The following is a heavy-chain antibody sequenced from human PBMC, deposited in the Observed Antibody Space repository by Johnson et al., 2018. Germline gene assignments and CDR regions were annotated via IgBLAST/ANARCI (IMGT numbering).Heavy chain of an antibody. CDR2: ISYDGSNK. D-gene: IGHD3-10*01. CDR3: AKDEGYGSGSYYKGPTYYYYMDV. V-gene: IGHV3-30*18. J-gene: IGHJ6*03. Sequence: QVQLLESGGGVVQPGRSLRLSCAASGFTFSSYGMHWVRQAPGKGLEWVAVISYDGSNKYYADSVKGRFTISRDNSKNTLYLQMNSLRAEDTAVYYWAKDEGYGSGSYYKGPTYYYYMDVWGKGTTVTVSS. CDR1: GFTFSSYG.